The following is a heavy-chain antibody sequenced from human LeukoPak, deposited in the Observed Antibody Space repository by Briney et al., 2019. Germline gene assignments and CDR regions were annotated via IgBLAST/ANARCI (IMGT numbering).Heavy chain of an antibody. CDR2: ISAYNGNT. CDR1: GYTFTSYG. Sequence: ASVKVSCKASGYTFTSYGISWVRQAPGQGLEWMGWISAYNGNTNYAQKLQGRVTMTTDTSTSTAYMELRSLRSDDTAVYYCAKGGVRCSGGSCYSSWFDPWGQGTLVTVSS. V-gene: IGHV1-18*01. CDR3: AKGGVRCSGGSCYSSWFDP. J-gene: IGHJ5*02. D-gene: IGHD2-15*01.